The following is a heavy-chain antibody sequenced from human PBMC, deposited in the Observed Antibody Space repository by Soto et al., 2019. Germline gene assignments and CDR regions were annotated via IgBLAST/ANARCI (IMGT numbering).Heavy chain of an antibody. V-gene: IGHV1-8*01. Sequence: QVQLVQSGAEVKKPGASVKVSCKASGYTFTSYDINWVRQATGQGLEWMGWMNPNSGNTGYAQKFQGRVTMTRNTSISTAYMELSSLRSEDTAVYYCARGLYYYDSSGYPTLNGMGAGGYWGQGTLVTVSS. CDR2: MNPNSGNT. CDR1: GYTFTSYD. D-gene: IGHD3-22*01. J-gene: IGHJ4*02. CDR3: ARGLYYYDSSGYPTLNGMGAGGY.